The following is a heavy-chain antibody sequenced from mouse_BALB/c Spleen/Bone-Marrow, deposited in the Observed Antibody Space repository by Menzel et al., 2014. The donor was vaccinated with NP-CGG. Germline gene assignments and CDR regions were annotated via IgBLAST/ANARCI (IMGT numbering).Heavy chain of an antibody. Sequence: EVQLVESGGGLVKPGGSLKLSCAASGFTFSSYAMSWVRQTPEKRLEWVATIGSGGSYTYYPDSVKGRFTISRDNAKNTLYLQMSSLRSEDTAMYYCARPPYHGSSEWYFDVWGAGTTVTVSS. CDR1: GFTFSSYA. D-gene: IGHD1-1*01. V-gene: IGHV5-9-3*01. J-gene: IGHJ1*01. CDR3: ARPPYHGSSEWYFDV. CDR2: IGSGGSYT.